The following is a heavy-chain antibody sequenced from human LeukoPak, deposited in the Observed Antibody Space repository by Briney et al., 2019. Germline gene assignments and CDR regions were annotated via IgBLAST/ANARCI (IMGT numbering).Heavy chain of an antibody. CDR2: ISGSGGST. V-gene: IGHV3-23*01. CDR3: AKGRRGYDSFDY. J-gene: IGHJ4*02. Sequence: PGGPLRLSYAASGFTFSSYAMSWLRQPPRKGLEWVTTISGSGGSTYYAFSVKGRFTISRDNSKNTLYLQMNSLRAEATSVYYCAKGRRGYDSFDYWGQGTLVTVSS. D-gene: IGHD5-12*01. CDR1: GFTFSSYA.